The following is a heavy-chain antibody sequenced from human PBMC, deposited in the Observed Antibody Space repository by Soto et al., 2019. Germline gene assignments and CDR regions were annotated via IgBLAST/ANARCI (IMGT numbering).Heavy chain of an antibody. CDR3: ARPHLRYCSGGSCSPLGAFDI. D-gene: IGHD2-15*01. CDR1: GFTFSSYA. V-gene: IGHV3-64*01. Sequence: GGSLRLSCAASGFTFSSYAMHWVRQAPGKGLEYVSAISSNGGSTYYANSVKGRFTISRDNSKNTLYLQMGSLRAEDMAVYYCARPHLRYCSGGSCSPLGAFDIWGQGTMVTVSS. J-gene: IGHJ3*02. CDR2: ISSNGGST.